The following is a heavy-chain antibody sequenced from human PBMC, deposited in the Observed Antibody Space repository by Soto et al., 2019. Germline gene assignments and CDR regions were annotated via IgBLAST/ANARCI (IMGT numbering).Heavy chain of an antibody. Sequence: GGSLRLSCAASGFTFSSYGMHWVRQAPGKGLEWVAVIWYDGSNKYYADSVKGRFTISRDNSKNTLYLQMNSLRAEDTAVYYCARDLIPPANYYDSSGYYLYYYYGMDVWGQGTTVTVSS. V-gene: IGHV3-33*01. CDR1: GFTFSSYG. CDR2: IWYDGSNK. J-gene: IGHJ6*02. D-gene: IGHD3-22*01. CDR3: ARDLIPPANYYDSSGYYLYYYYGMDV.